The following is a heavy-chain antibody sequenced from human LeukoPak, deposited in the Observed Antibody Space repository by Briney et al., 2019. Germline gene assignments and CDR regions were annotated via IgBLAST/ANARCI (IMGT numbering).Heavy chain of an antibody. J-gene: IGHJ4*02. CDR3: AKDDYGSGSFDY. V-gene: IGHV1-69*13. CDR2: IIPVSGPA. D-gene: IGHD3-10*01. Sequence: ASVKVSCKTSGGIFSSYAIRWVRQAPGQGLEWMGGIIPVSGPANYAQKFQGRVAITADESTSTAYMELSSLRSNDTAVYYCAKDDYGSGSFDYWGQGTLVTVSS. CDR1: GGIFSSYA.